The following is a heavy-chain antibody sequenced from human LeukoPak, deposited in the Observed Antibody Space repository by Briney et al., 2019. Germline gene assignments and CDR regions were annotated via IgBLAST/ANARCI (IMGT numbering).Heavy chain of an antibody. CDR3: AREGNYDSSVIFDY. J-gene: IGHJ4*02. CDR2: ISYDGSNK. V-gene: IGHV3-30*04. D-gene: IGHD3-22*01. CDR1: GFTFSSYA. Sequence: GRSLRLSCAASGFTFSSYAMHWVRQAPGKGLEWVAVISYDGSNKYYADSVKGRFTISRDNSKNTLYLQMNSLRAEDTAVYYCAREGNYDSSVIFDYWGQGTLVTVSS.